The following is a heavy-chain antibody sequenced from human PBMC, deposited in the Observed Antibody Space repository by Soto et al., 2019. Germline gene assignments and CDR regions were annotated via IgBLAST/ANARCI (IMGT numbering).Heavy chain of an antibody. CDR2: ISTSTSHI. CDR3: SGCSGGACHRNYGMDV. CDR1: GFTFSSCT. V-gene: IGHV3-21*01. Sequence: EVHLVEAGGGLVKPGGSLRLSCAVSGFTFSSCTLNWVRQATGKGLECVSSISTSTSHIYYTDSLKGRFNISRDNAKNSLFLQMNNLRAEDTDVYYCSGCSGGACHRNYGMDVWGQGTTVTVSS. D-gene: IGHD2-15*01. J-gene: IGHJ6*02.